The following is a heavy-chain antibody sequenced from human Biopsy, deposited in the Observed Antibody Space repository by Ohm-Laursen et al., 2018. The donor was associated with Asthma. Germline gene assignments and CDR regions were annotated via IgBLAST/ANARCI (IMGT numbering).Heavy chain of an antibody. Sequence: SLRLSCAASGYSFGVFLMTWVRQIPGKGLGGVASISFSGSSKNPSESVLGRCTISRDNTQKSMTLELRSLRVEDTAIYYCARVLESSSRGPFCFFTLDAWGQGTPVAVSS. J-gene: IGHJ6*02. CDR3: ARVLESSSRGPFCFFTLDA. V-gene: IGHV3-11*01. CDR2: ISFSGSSK. D-gene: IGHD6-13*01. CDR1: GYSFGVFL.